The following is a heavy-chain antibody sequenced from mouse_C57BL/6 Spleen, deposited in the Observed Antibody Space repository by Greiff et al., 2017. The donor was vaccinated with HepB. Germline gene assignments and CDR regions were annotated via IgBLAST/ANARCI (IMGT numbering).Heavy chain of an antibody. V-gene: IGHV6-3*01. Sequence: EVMLVESGGGLVQPGGSMKLSCVASGFTFSNYWMNWVRQSPEKGLEWVAQIRLKSDNYATHYAESVKGRFTISRDDSKSSVYLQMNNLRAEDTGIYYCTDYSNSFAYWGQGTLVTVSA. CDR3: TDYSNSFAY. CDR2: IRLKSDNYAT. J-gene: IGHJ3*01. CDR1: GFTFSNYW. D-gene: IGHD2-5*01.